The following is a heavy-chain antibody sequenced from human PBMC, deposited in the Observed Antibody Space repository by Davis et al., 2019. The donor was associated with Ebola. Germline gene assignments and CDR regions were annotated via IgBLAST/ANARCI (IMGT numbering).Heavy chain of an antibody. CDR2: ISSSSSYI. J-gene: IGHJ6*04. CDR3: ARDRDNYYDSSGYYYRYYYYGMDV. D-gene: IGHD3-22*01. V-gene: IGHV3-21*01. CDR1: AFTFSSYS. Sequence: GESLKISCAASAFTFSSYSMNWVRQAPGKGLEWVSSISSSSSYIYYADSVKGRFTISRDNAKNSLYLQMNSLRAEDTAVYYCARDRDNYYDSSGYYYRYYYYGMDVWGKGTTVTVSS.